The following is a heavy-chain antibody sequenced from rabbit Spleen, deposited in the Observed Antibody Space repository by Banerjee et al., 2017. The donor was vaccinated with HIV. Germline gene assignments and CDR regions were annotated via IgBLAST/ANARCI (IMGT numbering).Heavy chain of an antibody. D-gene: IGHD2-1*01. CDR2: INASTGKP. CDR3: ARDLVGVIGWNFYL. CDR1: GFSFSDRDV. Sequence: QEHLKESGGGLVQPEGSLTLTCKASGFSFSDRDVMCWVRQAPGKGLQWIACINASTGKPVYATWASGRFIISRTSSTTVTLRMTSLTAADRATYFCARDLVGVIGWNFYLWGPGTLVTVS. V-gene: IGHV1S45*01. J-gene: IGHJ4*01.